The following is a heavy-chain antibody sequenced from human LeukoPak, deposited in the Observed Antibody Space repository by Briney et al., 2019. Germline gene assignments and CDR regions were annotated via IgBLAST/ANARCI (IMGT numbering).Heavy chain of an antibody. Sequence: ASVKVSCKVSGYTLTELSMHWVRQAPGKGLEWMGGFDPEDGETIYAQKFQGRVTMTEDTSTDTAYMELSSLRSEDTAVYYCATRRGSYSSGWPSVFDYWGQGTLVTVSS. CDR2: FDPEDGET. V-gene: IGHV1-24*01. CDR1: GYTLTELS. D-gene: IGHD6-19*01. J-gene: IGHJ4*02. CDR3: ATRRGSYSSGWPSVFDY.